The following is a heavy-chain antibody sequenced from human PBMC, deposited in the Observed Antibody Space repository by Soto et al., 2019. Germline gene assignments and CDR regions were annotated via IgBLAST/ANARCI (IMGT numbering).Heavy chain of an antibody. Sequence: GSLRLLCADCEFTFNNLWLSWVLQAPGKGLESVSRIKSKTEGETTDYAAPVKSRFNISRDDSKNTLYLQMNSVKTEDTGVYYCTPEYSSPFDYWGQGTLVTVSS. J-gene: IGHJ4*02. V-gene: IGHV3-15*01. CDR2: IKSKTEGETT. D-gene: IGHD6-13*01. CDR3: TPEYSSPFDY. CDR1: EFTFNNLW.